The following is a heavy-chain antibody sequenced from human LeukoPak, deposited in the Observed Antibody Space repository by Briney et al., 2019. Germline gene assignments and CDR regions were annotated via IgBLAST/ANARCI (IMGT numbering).Heavy chain of an antibody. V-gene: IGHV5-51*01. J-gene: IGHJ4*02. D-gene: IGHD2-2*01. Sequence: GEPLKISCKGSGYSFTSYWIAWVRQMPGKGLDWMGIIYPGDSDTRYSPSFQGQVTISADKSISTAYLQWSSLKASDTAMYYCARLAPYCTSASCYANYWGQGTLVTVPS. CDR2: IYPGDSDT. CDR1: GYSFTSYW. CDR3: ARLAPYCTSASCYANY.